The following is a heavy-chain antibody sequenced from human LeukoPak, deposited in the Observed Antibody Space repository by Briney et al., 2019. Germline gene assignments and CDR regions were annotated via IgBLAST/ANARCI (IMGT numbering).Heavy chain of an antibody. V-gene: IGHV3-21*01. Sequence: GGSLRLSCAASGFTSSTSAMNWVRQVPGKGLEWVSSIDLDSSHIYYAASVRGRFTISRDNARNSVYLQMNSLRVEDTAVYYCARDPLRYLRVGHYDYWGQGTLVAVSS. CDR2: IDLDSSHI. CDR1: GFTSSTSA. D-gene: IGHD3-9*01. J-gene: IGHJ4*02. CDR3: ARDPLRYLRVGHYDY.